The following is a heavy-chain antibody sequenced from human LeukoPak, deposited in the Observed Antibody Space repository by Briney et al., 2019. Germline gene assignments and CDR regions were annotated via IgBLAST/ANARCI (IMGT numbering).Heavy chain of an antibody. D-gene: IGHD1-7*01. CDR3: ARSKYNWNYGSAFDI. J-gene: IGHJ3*02. CDR1: GGSISSSSYY. CDR2: IYHSGST. Sequence: SETLSLTCTVSGGSISSSSYYWGWIRQPPGKGLEWIGYIYHSGSTYYNPSLKSRVTISVDRSKNQFSLKLSSVTAADTAVYYCARSKYNWNYGSAFDIWGQGTMVTVSS. V-gene: IGHV4-39*07.